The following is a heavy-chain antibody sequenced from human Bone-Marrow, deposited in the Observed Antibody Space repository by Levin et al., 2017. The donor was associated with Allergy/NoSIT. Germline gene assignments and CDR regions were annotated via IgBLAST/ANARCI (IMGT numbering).Heavy chain of an antibody. CDR2: ISYYDGNSK. J-gene: IGHJ3*02. CDR1: GFTFGDYA. Sequence: QAGGSLRLSCAASGFTFGDYAMYWVRQAPGKGLDWVALISYYDGNSKYYADSVKGRFTISRDNSKNTLYLQINSLRAEDTAVYYCARMSKKVHDAFDIWGQGTMVTVSS. V-gene: IGHV3-30-3*01. CDR3: ARMSKKVHDAFDI.